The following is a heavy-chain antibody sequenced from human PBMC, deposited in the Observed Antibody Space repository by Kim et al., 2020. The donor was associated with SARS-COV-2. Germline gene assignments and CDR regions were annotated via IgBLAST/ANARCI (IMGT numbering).Heavy chain of an antibody. J-gene: IGHJ4*02. V-gene: IGHV3-30*18. Sequence: GGSLRLSCAASGFTFSAYAMHWVRQAPGKGLEWVAAISYDGSIKDYVDSVKGRFTISREISNNTLYLQMNSLRVEDTAVYYCAKAQPFLAVAVWDYFDYWGQGTLVTVSS. D-gene: IGHD6-19*01. CDR2: ISYDGSIK. CDR3: AKAQPFLAVAVWDYFDY. CDR1: GFTFSAYA.